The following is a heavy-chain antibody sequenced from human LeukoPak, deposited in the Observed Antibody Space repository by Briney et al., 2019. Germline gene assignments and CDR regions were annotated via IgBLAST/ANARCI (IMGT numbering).Heavy chain of an antibody. V-gene: IGHV3-7*01. CDR3: ARDGGYSGYGIYHIDY. J-gene: IGHJ4*02. D-gene: IGHD5-12*01. CDR1: GFTSSSYW. CDR2: IKQDGSEK. Sequence: AGSLRLSCVASGFTSSSYWMSWVRQAPAKGLQWVANIKQDGSEKYYVDSVKGRFTISRDNAKNSLYLQMNSLRAEDTAVYYCARDGGYSGYGIYHIDYWGQGTLVTVSS.